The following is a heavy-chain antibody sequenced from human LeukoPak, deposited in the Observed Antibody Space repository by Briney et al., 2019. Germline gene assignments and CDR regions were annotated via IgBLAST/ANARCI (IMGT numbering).Heavy chain of an antibody. J-gene: IGHJ4*02. Sequence: GVSVRLSCAASGFTFRSYAMSWVRQAPGKGLEWVSAISGSGGSTYYADSVRGRFTISRDNSKNTLYLQMNSLRAEDTAVYYCAKAGDKYGDYLRFDYWGQGTLVTVST. CDR1: GFTFRSYA. CDR2: ISGSGGST. D-gene: IGHD4-17*01. V-gene: IGHV3-23*01. CDR3: AKAGDKYGDYLRFDY.